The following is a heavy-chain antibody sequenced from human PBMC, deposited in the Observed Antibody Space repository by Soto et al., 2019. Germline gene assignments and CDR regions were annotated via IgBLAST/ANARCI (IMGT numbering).Heavy chain of an antibody. CDR1: GFIFTTSD. V-gene: IGHV3-23*04. D-gene: IGHD2-21*02. CDR3: AKGGGGDHGY. Sequence: EVQLVESEGGLVQPGGSLRLSCEASGFIFTTSDMSWVRQAPGKGLEWISSITITGDTTHYADSVKGRFTISRDNSRNTVFFQMNSLRGHDPAVYYCAKGGGGDHGYWGQGTLVAVSS. CDR2: ITITGDTT. J-gene: IGHJ4*02.